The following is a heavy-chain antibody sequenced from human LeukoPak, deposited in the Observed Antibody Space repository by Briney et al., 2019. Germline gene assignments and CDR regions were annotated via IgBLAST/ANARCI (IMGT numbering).Heavy chain of an antibody. CDR2: IYYSGST. CDR1: GGSISSYY. V-gene: IGHV4-59*01. J-gene: IGHJ4*02. Sequence: ASETLSLTCTVSGGSISSYYWSWIRQPPGKGLEWIGYIYYSGSTNYNPSLKSRVTISVDTSKNQFSLKLSSVTAADTAVYYCASYRRDSSGWYVVGYWGQGTLVTVSS. CDR3: ASYRRDSSGWYVVGY. D-gene: IGHD6-19*01.